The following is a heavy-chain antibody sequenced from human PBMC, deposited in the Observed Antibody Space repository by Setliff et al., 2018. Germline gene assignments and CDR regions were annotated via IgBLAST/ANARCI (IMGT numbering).Heavy chain of an antibody. J-gene: IGHJ3*02. CDR3: ARGRMRGSCSGPSCTYDPFDI. V-gene: IGHV4-34*01. CDR1: GGSLSNYY. Sequence: KPSETLSLTCTVYGGSLSNYYWSWVRQPPGQGPEWIVEINHSGITNYNSSLRSRVTISVDTSKNQFSLILRSVTAADTAVYYCARGRMRGSCSGPSCTYDPFDIWGQGTPVTVSS. D-gene: IGHD2-2*01. CDR2: INHSGIT.